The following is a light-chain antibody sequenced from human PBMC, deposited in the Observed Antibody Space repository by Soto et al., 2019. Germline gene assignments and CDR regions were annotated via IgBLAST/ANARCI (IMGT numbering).Light chain of an antibody. V-gene: IGKV1-39*01. Sequence: DIQMHQSPSSLSASIGDRVIITCRTSQSMSTFLNWYRHKPGEAPRLLIYTASTLHGGVPSRFSGSGSGTEFTLTISSLQPEDCATYYCQESYSSPFTIGPGTRVDVK. J-gene: IGKJ3*01. CDR1: QSMSTF. CDR2: TAS. CDR3: QESYSSPFT.